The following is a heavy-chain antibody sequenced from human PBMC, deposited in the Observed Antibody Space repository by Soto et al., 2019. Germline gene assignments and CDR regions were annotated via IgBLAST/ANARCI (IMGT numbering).Heavy chain of an antibody. D-gene: IGHD3-3*01. J-gene: IGHJ6*02. CDR2: IYYSGST. V-gene: IGHV4-59*01. CDR1: GGSISSYY. Sequence: QVQLQESGPGLVKPSETLSLTCTVSGGSISSYYWSWIRQPPGKGLEWIGYIYYSGSTNYNPSLKSRVTISVATSKNQFSLKLSSVTAADTAVYYCARDGGFYYGMDVWGQGTTVTVSS. CDR3: ARDGGFYYGMDV.